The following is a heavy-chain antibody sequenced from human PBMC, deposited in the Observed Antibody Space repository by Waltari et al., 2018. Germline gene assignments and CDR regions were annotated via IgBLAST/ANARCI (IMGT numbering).Heavy chain of an antibody. CDR2: IIPILGTA. Sequence: QVQLVQSGAEVKKPGSSVKVSCKASGGTFSSYAISWVRQAPGQGLEWMGGIIPILGTANDAQKFQGRVTITADESTSTAYMELSSLRSEDTAVYYCARDREGVAGLFHWFDPWGQGTLVTVSS. V-gene: IGHV1-69*01. J-gene: IGHJ5*02. D-gene: IGHD6-19*01. CDR3: ARDREGVAGLFHWFDP. CDR1: GGTFSSYA.